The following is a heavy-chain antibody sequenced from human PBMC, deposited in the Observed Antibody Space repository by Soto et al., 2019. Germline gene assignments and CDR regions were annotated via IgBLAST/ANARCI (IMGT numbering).Heavy chain of an antibody. J-gene: IGHJ4*02. V-gene: IGHV4-61*01. D-gene: IGHD3-16*01. Sequence: PSETLSLTCTVSGGSVSSGSYYWSWILQPPGKGLEWIGYIYYSGSTNYNPSLKRRVTISVDTSKNQFSLKLSSVTAADTAVYYGARDARYAYYFAYGGQEPLVT. CDR3: ARDARYAYYFAY. CDR2: IYYSGST. CDR1: GGSVSSGSYY.